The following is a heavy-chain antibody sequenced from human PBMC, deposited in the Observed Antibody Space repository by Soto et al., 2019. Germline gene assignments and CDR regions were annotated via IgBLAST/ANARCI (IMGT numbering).Heavy chain of an antibody. CDR3: ARDLTAYCISTSCYRDAFDI. Sequence: GGSLRLSCAASGFTFSDYYMSWIRQAPGKGLEWVSYISSSGSTIYYADSVKGRFTISRDNAKNSLYLQMNSLRAEDTAVYYCARDLTAYCISTSCYRDAFDIWGQGTMVTVSS. CDR1: GFTFSDYY. J-gene: IGHJ3*02. V-gene: IGHV3-11*01. CDR2: ISSSGSTI. D-gene: IGHD2-2*01.